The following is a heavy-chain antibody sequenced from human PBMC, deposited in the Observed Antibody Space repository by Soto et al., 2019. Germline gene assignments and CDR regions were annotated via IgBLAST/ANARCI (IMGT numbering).Heavy chain of an antibody. J-gene: IGHJ1*01. Sequence: PSETLSLTCAVSGGSISSGGYSWSWIRQPPGKGLEWIGYIYHSGSTYYTPSLKSRVSISVDTSKNEVSLKLTSVTAADTAVYFCARLGAYYQAMDSWGQGTLVTVSS. CDR2: IYHSGST. D-gene: IGHD3-22*01. V-gene: IGHV4-30-2*01. CDR1: GGSISSGGYS. CDR3: ARLGAYYQAMDS.